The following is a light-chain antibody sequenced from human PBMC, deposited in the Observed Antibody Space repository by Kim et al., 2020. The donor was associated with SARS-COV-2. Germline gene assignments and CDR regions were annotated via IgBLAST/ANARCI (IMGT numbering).Light chain of an antibody. V-gene: IGLV2-11*01. CDR2: DVS. J-gene: IGLJ2*01. CDR1: SSDVGGYNY. CDR3: WSYAGSSVV. Sequence: QSALTQPRSVSGSPVQSVTISCTGTSSDVGGYNYVSWYQQHPGKAPKLMIYDVSKRPSGVPDRFSGSKSGNTASLTVSGLQAEDEADYYCWSYAGSSVVFGRGTQLTVL.